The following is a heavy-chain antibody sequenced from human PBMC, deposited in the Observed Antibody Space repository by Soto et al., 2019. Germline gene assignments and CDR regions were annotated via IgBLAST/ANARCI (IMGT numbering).Heavy chain of an antibody. Sequence: QVQLVESGGGLVKPGGSLRLSCAASGFTFSDYYMSWIRQAPGKGLEWVSYISSSSSYTNYADSVKGRFTISRDNAKNSRYLQMNSLRASDTAVYYCARDKKVRGGIMRGGVRFDPWGQGTLVTVSS. CDR1: GFTFSDYY. D-gene: IGHD3-10*01. CDR3: ARDKKVRGGIMRGGVRFDP. V-gene: IGHV3-11*06. CDR2: ISSSSSYT. J-gene: IGHJ5*02.